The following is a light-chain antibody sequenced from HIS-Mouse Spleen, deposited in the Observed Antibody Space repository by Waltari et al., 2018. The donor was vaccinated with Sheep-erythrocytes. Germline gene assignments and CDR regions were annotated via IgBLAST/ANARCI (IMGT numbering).Light chain of an antibody. CDR3: SSYTSSSTWV. J-gene: IGLJ3*02. Sequence: QSALTQPRSVSGSPGQSSPISCTGTSSDVGGYYYVSRYQQHPGKAPKLMIYDVSKRPSGVPDRFSGSKSGNTASLTISGLQAEDEADYYCSSYTSSSTWVFGGGTKLTVL. CDR1: SSDVGGYYY. CDR2: DVS. V-gene: IGLV2-11*01.